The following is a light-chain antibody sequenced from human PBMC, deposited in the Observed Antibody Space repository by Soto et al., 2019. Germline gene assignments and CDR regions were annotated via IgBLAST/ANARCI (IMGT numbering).Light chain of an antibody. CDR3: QSYDSRLSGSV. Sequence: QSALTQPPSVSGAPGQRVTISCTGSNSNIGAGFDVHWYQQLPGTAPKLLIFVNSNRPSGVPDRFSGSKSGTSASLAITGLQAEDEADYYCQSYDSRLSGSVFGGGTKLTVL. CDR1: NSNIGAGFD. J-gene: IGLJ2*01. V-gene: IGLV1-40*01. CDR2: VNS.